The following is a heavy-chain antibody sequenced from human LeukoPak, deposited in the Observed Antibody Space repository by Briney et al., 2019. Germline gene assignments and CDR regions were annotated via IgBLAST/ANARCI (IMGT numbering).Heavy chain of an antibody. CDR3: ARLTGNCTNGVCYADWFDP. CDR1: GGSISSYY. J-gene: IGHJ5*02. CDR2: IYTSGST. Sequence: SETLSLTCTVSGGSISSYYWSWIRQPPGKGLEWIGYIYTSGSTHYNPSLKSRVTISVDTSKNQFSLKLSSVTAADTAVYYCARLTGNCTNGVCYADWFDPWGQGTLVTVSS. V-gene: IGHV4-4*09. D-gene: IGHD2-8*01.